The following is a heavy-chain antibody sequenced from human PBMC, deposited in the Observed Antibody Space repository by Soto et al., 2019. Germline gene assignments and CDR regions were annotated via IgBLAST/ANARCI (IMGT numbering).Heavy chain of an antibody. V-gene: IGHV1-46*01. J-gene: IGHJ4*02. CDR2: INPSGGST. D-gene: IGHD2-15*01. CDR1: GYTSTSYY. CDR3: ARESRYCSGGSCYFLPGIDY. Sequence: ASVKVSCKASGYTSTSYYMHWVRQAPGQGLEWMGIINPSGGSTSYAQKFQGRVTITADESTSTAYMELSSLRSEDTAVYYCARESRYCSGGSCYFLPGIDYWGRGTLVTVSS.